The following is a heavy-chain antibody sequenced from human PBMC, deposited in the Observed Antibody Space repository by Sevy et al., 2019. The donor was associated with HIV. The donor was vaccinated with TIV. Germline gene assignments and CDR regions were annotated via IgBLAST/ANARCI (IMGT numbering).Heavy chain of an antibody. D-gene: IGHD3-22*01. V-gene: IGHV3-30-3*01. CDR3: ARETISSGYYGYFDY. Sequence: GGSLRLSCAASGFTFSSYAMHWVRQAPGKGLEWVAVISYDGSNKYYADSVKGRFTISRDNSKKTLYLQMNSLRAEDTAVYYCARETISSGYYGYFDYWGQGTLVTVSS. J-gene: IGHJ4*02. CDR1: GFTFSSYA. CDR2: ISYDGSNK.